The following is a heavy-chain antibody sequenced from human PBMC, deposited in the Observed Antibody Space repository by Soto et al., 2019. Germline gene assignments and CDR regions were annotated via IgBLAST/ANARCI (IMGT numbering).Heavy chain of an antibody. CDR2: IHYSGST. CDR3: ARHGTLHGVYDY. J-gene: IGHJ4*02. Sequence: QVQLQESGPGLVKPSETLSLTCTVSGDSISSYYWSWIRQPPGKGLEWIGYIHYSGSTNYNPSLKGRVTMSVDPAKNQFSLRRSSVTAADTAVYYCARHGTLHGVYDYCGQGTLVAVSS. D-gene: IGHD2-8*01. V-gene: IGHV4-59*08. CDR1: GDSISSYY.